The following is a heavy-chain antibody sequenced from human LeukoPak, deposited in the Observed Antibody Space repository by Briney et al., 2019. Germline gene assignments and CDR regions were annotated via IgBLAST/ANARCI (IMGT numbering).Heavy chain of an antibody. J-gene: IGHJ4*02. Sequence: SETLSLTCTVSGGSISSYYWSWIRQPSGKGLEWIGYIYYSGSTNYNPSLKRRVTISVDTSKNQFSLKLSSVTAADTAVYYCARQTVTPNRGSYYFDYWGQGTLVTVSS. D-gene: IGHD3-16*01. V-gene: IGHV4-59*08. CDR1: GGSISSYY. CDR2: IYYSGST. CDR3: ARQTVTPNRGSYYFDY.